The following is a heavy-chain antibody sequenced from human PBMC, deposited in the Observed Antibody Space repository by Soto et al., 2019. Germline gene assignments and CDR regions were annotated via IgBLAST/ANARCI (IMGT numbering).Heavy chain of an antibody. J-gene: IGHJ4*02. V-gene: IGHV1-46*01. CDR3: ARVPYDTTGYYAF. CDR1: GFTFTTYY. Sequence: ASVKVSCKTSGFTFTTYYIHWVRQAPGQGLELMGMIDPSGGSTTYAQKFQGRITMTSDMSTSTVYMELSSLRSEDTAVYYCARVPYDTTGYYAFWGQGTPVTVYS. CDR2: IDPSGGST. D-gene: IGHD3-22*01.